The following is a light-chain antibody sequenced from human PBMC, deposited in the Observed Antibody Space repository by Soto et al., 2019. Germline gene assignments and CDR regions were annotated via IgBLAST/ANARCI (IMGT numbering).Light chain of an antibody. J-gene: IGKJ1*01. V-gene: IGKV1-5*03. CDR1: QSISSW. Sequence: DIQMTQSPSTLSASVGDRVTITCRASQSISSWLAWYQQKPGKAPKLLIYKASSLESGVPSRFSGSGSGTESTLTISSLQPDDFATYYCQQYNSYRTFGKGTKVDIK. CDR3: QQYNSYRT. CDR2: KAS.